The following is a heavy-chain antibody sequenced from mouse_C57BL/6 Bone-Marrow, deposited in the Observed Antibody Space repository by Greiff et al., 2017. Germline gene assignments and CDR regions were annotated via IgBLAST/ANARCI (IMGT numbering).Heavy chain of an antibody. Sequence: QVQLQQSGPELVKPGASVKISCKASGYAFRSSWMNWVKQRPGKGLEWIGRIYPGDGDTNYNGKFKGKATLTADKSSSTAYMQLSSLTSEYSAVYFCARLTGTGGAWFAYWGQGTLVTVSA. J-gene: IGHJ3*01. CDR3: ARLTGTGGAWFAY. D-gene: IGHD4-1*01. CDR2: IYPGDGDT. V-gene: IGHV1-82*01. CDR1: GYAFRSSW.